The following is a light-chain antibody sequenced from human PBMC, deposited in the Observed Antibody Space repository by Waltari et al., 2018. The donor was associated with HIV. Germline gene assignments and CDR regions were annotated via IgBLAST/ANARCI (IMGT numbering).Light chain of an antibody. CDR3: CSYAGSVTSHV. V-gene: IGLV2-11*01. CDR2: HGN. Sequence: QSALTQPRSVSGSPGQSVTISCTGVGAYNYVSWYQQHPGKAPRLMIYHGNKRPSGVPDRFSGSKSGNTASLTISGLQAEDEAEYHCCSYAGSVTSHVFGTGTKVSVL. J-gene: IGLJ1*01. CDR1: VGAYNY.